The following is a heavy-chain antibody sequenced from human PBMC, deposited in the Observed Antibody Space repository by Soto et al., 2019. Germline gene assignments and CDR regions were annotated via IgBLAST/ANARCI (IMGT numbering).Heavy chain of an antibody. D-gene: IGHD2-2*01. J-gene: IGHJ4*02. V-gene: IGHV4-31*03. CDR2: IYYSGNT. Sequence: TLSLTCSVSGGSINSVGYYWSWIRQHPGKGLEWIGYIYYSGNTYYNPSLKSRVTISTDTSKNQFSLKLSSVTGADTAVYYCARAVGFSPAAIQFFDYWGQGTLFTVSS. CDR3: ARAVGFSPAAIQFFDY. CDR1: GGSINSVGYY.